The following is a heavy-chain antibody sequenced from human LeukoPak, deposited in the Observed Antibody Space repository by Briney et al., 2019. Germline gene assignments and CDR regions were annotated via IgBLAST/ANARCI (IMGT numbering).Heavy chain of an antibody. V-gene: IGHV3-7*01. D-gene: IGHD6-13*01. CDR1: GFNSGNYW. CDR2: IKQDGIET. Sequence: GGSLRLSRAASGFNSGNYWMSWVRQAPGQRLEWLANIKQDGIETYYLDSVKGRFTISRDSARNSVYLQMNSLRADETAVYFCARFIASPGPDAFDIWGQGTLVTVSS. CDR3: ARFIASPGPDAFDI. J-gene: IGHJ3*02.